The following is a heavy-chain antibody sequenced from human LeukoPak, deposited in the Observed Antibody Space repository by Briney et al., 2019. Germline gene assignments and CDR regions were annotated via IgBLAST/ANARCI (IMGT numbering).Heavy chain of an antibody. Sequence: GGSLRLSCAGSGFTFSSNPLSWVRQAPGKGREWVSAINPSGGNTYYADSVRGRFTISRDNSKNTLYLQMNTLRAEDTAVYYCATTKQARRYFDYWGQGTLVTVSS. CDR1: GFTFSSNP. CDR2: INPSGGNT. V-gene: IGHV3-23*01. CDR3: ATTKQARRYFDY. D-gene: IGHD1-1*01. J-gene: IGHJ4*02.